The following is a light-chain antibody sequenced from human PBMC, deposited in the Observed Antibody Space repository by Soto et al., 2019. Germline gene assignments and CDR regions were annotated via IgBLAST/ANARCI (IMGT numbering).Light chain of an antibody. CDR2: GVS. Sequence: QSALIQPPSVSGSPGQSVTISCTGTISDFVVYNYVSWYQQLPGKAPKLMIYGVSNRPSGVSNRFSGSKSGNTASLTISGLQADDEADYYCSTHTTSGALQVFGTGTKLTVL. J-gene: IGLJ1*01. V-gene: IGLV2-14*01. CDR3: STHTTSGALQV. CDR1: ISDFVVYNY.